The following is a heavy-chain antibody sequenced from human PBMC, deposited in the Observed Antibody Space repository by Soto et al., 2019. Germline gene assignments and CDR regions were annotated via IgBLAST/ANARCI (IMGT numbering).Heavy chain of an antibody. D-gene: IGHD2-2*03. CDR1: GGSIRSYY. CDR3: ARHLGYCSSTSCYPWFDP. Sequence: PSETLSLTCTVSGGSIRSYYWSWIRQPPGKGLEWIGYIYYSGVTNYNPSLKSRVTISVDTSKSQFSLKLSSVTAADTAVYYCARHLGYCSSTSCYPWFDPWGPGTLVTVSS. V-gene: IGHV4-59*08. CDR2: IYYSGVT. J-gene: IGHJ5*02.